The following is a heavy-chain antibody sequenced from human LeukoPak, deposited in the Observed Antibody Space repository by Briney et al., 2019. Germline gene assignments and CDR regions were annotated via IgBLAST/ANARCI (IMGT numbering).Heavy chain of an antibody. CDR1: GGSISSGGYY. J-gene: IGHJ4*02. V-gene: IGHV4-31*03. D-gene: IGHD3-10*01. CDR2: IYYSGST. CDR3: ARHGEYYFDH. Sequence: SQTLSLTCTVSGGSISSGGYYWSWIRQHPGKGLEWIGYIYYSGSTYYNPSLKSRVTISVDTSKNQLSLKLSTVTAADTALYYCARHGEYYFDHWGQGTLVTVSS.